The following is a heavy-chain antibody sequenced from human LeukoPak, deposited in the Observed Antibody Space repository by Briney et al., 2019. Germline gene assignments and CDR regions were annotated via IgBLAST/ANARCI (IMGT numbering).Heavy chain of an antibody. Sequence: PSETLSLTCTVSGGSISGSNYICVWIRPPPGKGLEWIGTIYYSGNTYYSPSLKSRVTISVDTSKNQFSLNLDSVTAADTAVYYCARRAATGRFDPWGQGTLVTVSS. D-gene: IGHD6-25*01. V-gene: IGHV4-39*01. CDR3: ARRAATGRFDP. J-gene: IGHJ5*02. CDR2: IYYSGNT. CDR1: GGSISGSNYI.